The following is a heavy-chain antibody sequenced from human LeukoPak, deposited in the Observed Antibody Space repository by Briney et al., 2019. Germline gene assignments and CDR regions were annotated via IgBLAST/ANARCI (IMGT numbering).Heavy chain of an antibody. D-gene: IGHD6-6*01. CDR1: GYTSTSYG. CDR2: ISAYNGNT. J-gene: IGHJ6*03. CDR3: ARGSSSWSYYYYMDV. Sequence: GASVKVSCKASGYTSTSYGISWVRQAPGQGLEWMGWISAYNGNTNYAQKLQGRVTMTTDTSTSTAYMELRSLRSDDTAVYYCARGSSSWSYYYYMDVWGKGTTVTVSS. V-gene: IGHV1-18*01.